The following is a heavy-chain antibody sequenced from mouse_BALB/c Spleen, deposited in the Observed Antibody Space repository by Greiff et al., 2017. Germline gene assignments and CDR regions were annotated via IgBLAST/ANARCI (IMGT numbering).Heavy chain of an antibody. V-gene: IGHV3-2*02. Sequence: EVQLVESGPGLVKPSQSLSLTCTVTGYSITSDYAWNWIRQFPGNTLEWMGYISYSGSTSSNPSLKSRISITRDTSKNQFFLQLNSVTTEDTATYYCAREDYWAWFAYWGQGTLVTVSA. CDR2: ISYSGST. D-gene: IGHD2-13*01. J-gene: IGHJ3*01. CDR3: AREDYWAWFAY. CDR1: GYSITSDYA.